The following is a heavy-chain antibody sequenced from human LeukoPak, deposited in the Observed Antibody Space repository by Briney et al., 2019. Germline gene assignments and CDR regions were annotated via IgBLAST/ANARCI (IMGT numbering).Heavy chain of an antibody. CDR2: ISYDGSNK. CDR3: ARGTGSQLRSGWFDP. Sequence: GGSLRLSCAASGFTFSSYGMHWVRQAPGKGLEWVAVISYDGSNKYYADSVKGRFTISRDNSKNTLYLQMNSLRAEDTAVYYCARGTGSQLRSGWFDPWGQGTLVTVSS. V-gene: IGHV3-30*03. D-gene: IGHD3-3*01. J-gene: IGHJ5*02. CDR1: GFTFSSYG.